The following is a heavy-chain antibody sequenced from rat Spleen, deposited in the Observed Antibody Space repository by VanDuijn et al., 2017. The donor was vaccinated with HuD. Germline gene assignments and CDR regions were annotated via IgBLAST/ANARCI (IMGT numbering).Heavy chain of an antibody. V-gene: IGHV5-31*01. J-gene: IGHJ2*01. CDR3: TGPFDY. Sequence: ELQLVESGGGLVQPGRSLKLSCVASGFIFKDYWMTWIRQAPGKGLEWVASITNGGGRLYYSDSVKGRFNISRENAKSTLYLQMNSLRSEDTATYYCTGPFDYWGQGVMVTVSS. CDR1: GFIFKDYW. CDR2: ITNGGGRL.